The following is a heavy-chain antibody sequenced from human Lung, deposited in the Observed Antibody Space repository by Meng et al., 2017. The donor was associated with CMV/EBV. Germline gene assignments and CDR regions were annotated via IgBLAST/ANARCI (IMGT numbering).Heavy chain of an antibody. V-gene: IGHV6-1*01. J-gene: IGHJ4*02. Sequence: SETLSLXXAISGDSVSSNSVAWNWIRQSPSRGLEWLGRTYYRSKWYNDYAVSVKSRITINPDTSMNQFSLQLKSVTPEDTAVYYCARGYSHRFDYWGQGTLVTVSS. CDR2: TYYRSKWYN. CDR3: ARGYSHRFDY. D-gene: IGHD1-1*01. CDR1: GDSVSSNSVA.